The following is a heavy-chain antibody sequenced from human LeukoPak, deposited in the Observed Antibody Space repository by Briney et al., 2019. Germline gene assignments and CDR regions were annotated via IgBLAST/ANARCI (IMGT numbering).Heavy chain of an antibody. CDR3: ARRSGYSGYGFDY. J-gene: IGHJ4*02. D-gene: IGHD5-12*01. Sequence: TASETLSLTCTVSGGSISNYYWGWIRQPPGKGLEWIGSIYYSGSTYYNPSLKSRVTISVDTSKNQFSLKLSSVTAADTAVYYCARRSGYSGYGFDYWGQGTLVTVSS. CDR2: IYYSGST. V-gene: IGHV4-39*01. CDR1: GGSISNYY.